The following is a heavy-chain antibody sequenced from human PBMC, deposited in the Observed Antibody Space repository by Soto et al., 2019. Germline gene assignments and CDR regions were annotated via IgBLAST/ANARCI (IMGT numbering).Heavy chain of an antibody. CDR3: AKGAIGGSYYRHFDY. D-gene: IGHD1-26*01. J-gene: IGHJ4*02. CDR1: GFTFSSYG. V-gene: IGHV3-30*18. CDR2: ISYDGRNK. Sequence: QVQLVESGGGVVQPGRSLRLSCAASGFTFSSYGMHWVRQAPGKGLEWVAVISYDGRNKYYADSVKGRFTISRDNSKNTLYLQMNSLRAEDTAVYYCAKGAIGGSYYRHFDYWGQGTLVTVSS.